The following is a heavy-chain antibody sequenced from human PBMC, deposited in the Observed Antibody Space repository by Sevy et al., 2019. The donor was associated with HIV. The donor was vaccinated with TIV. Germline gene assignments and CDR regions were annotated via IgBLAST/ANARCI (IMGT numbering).Heavy chain of an antibody. V-gene: IGHV3-30*02. D-gene: IGHD1-1*01. CDR3: VAAPPYGGPGNYHYGLDL. CDR1: GFTFSDDD. CDR2: ISDRGHVT. J-gene: IGHJ6*02. Sequence: GGSLRLSCEASGFTFSDDDMHWVRQAPGKGLEWLSFISDRGHVTFYGVSVRGRSTISGDNAKNTLYLQVNSLKTEDAAVYYCVAAPPYGGPGNYHYGLDLWGQGTTVTVSS.